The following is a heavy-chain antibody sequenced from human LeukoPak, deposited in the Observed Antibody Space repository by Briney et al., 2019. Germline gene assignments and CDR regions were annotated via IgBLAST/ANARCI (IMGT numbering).Heavy chain of an antibody. V-gene: IGHV3-7*01. D-gene: IGHD6-19*01. J-gene: IGHJ4*02. Sequence: PGGSLRLSCAASGFTFSSYGMHWVRQAPGKGLEWVANIKQDGSETYYVDSVKGRSTISRDNAKDSLYLQMNSLRAGDTTVYYCARVQTWVAVPGPFDYWGQGTLVTVSS. CDR3: ARVQTWVAVPGPFDY. CDR2: IKQDGSET. CDR1: GFTFSSYG.